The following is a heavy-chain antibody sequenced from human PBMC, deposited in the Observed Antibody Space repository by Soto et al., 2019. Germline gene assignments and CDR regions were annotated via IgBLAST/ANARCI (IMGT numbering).Heavy chain of an antibody. J-gene: IGHJ5*02. CDR1: GFSLSTNGVA. D-gene: IGHD1-1*01. V-gene: IGHV2-5*02. Sequence: SGPTLVNPTQTLTLTCSFSGFSLSTNGVAVGWIRHPPGRAREWLALIYGAVVKRYNPSLKTRLPLTKEPPKHHVVLTRTNMDPVDTGTYYCLRRLVNDQVTNDIDPCAQG. CDR3: LRRLVNDQVTNDIDP. CDR2: IYGAVVK.